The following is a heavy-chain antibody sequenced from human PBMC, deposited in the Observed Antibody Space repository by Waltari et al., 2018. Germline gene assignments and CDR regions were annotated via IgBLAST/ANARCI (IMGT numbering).Heavy chain of an antibody. V-gene: IGHV4-39*07. CDR2: ISYSGRP. D-gene: IGHD3-3*02. CDR1: GGSISSSSYY. Sequence: QLQLQESGPGLVKPSETLSLTCTVSGGSISSSSYYWGWIRQPPGKGLECIGSISYSGRPYYNPSLKTRVTISVDPSKNQFSLKLSSVTAADTAVYYCARDLSAYGMDVWGQGTTVTVSS. CDR3: ARDLSAYGMDV. J-gene: IGHJ6*02.